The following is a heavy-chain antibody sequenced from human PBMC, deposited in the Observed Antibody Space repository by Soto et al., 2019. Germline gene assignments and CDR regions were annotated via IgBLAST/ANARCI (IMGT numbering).Heavy chain of an antibody. Sequence: QVLLVQSGAEVKKPGSSVKISCKASGGSFGNSAINWVRQTPGQGLEWLGGFIPVYRTLNYAQKFQGRVTITADESTGTAYMTLNSLASNDTAVYYCARQQLLPYYYALDVWGQGTTVTVSS. D-gene: IGHD6-13*01. J-gene: IGHJ6*02. CDR2: FIPVYRTL. V-gene: IGHV1-69*01. CDR3: ARQQLLPYYYALDV. CDR1: GGSFGNSA.